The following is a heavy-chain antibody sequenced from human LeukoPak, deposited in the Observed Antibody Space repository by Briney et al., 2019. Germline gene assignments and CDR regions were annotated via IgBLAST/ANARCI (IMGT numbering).Heavy chain of an antibody. CDR1: GGSISSYY. Sequence: SETLSLTCTVSGGSISSYYWSWIRQPPGKGLEWLGYIYYSGSTNYNPSLKSRVTISVDTSKNQFSLKLSSVTAADTAVYYCASRAIGTYDSSGYYDYWGQGTLVTVSS. J-gene: IGHJ4*02. CDR2: IYYSGST. V-gene: IGHV4-59*01. D-gene: IGHD3-22*01. CDR3: ASRAIGTYDSSGYYDY.